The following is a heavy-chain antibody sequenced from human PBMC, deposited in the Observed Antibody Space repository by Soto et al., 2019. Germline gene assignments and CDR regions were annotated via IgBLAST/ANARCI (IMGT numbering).Heavy chain of an antibody. J-gene: IGHJ1*01. V-gene: IGHV3-23*01. CDR2: ISGSGGST. Sequence: EVQLLESGGGLVQPGGSLRLSCAASGFTFSSYAMSWVRQAPGKGLEWVSAISGSGGSTYYADSVKGRFTISRDNSKNTLYLQMNSLRAEDTAVYYCAKDHPYYYDSSGYLILQHWGQGTLVTVSS. CDR3: AKDHPYYYDSSGYLILQH. D-gene: IGHD3-22*01. CDR1: GFTFSSYA.